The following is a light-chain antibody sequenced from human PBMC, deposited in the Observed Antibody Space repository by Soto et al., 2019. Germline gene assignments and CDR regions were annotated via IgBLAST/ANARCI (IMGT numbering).Light chain of an antibody. CDR3: CSYAGSNTAV. Sequence: QSALTQPRSVSGSPGQSVTISCTGTSSDVGGYNYVSWYQQHPGKAPKLMIYDVSKRPSGVPDRFSGSESGNTASLTISGLQAEDEADYYCCSYAGSNTAVFGGGTKLTVL. CDR1: SSDVGGYNY. J-gene: IGLJ3*02. V-gene: IGLV2-11*01. CDR2: DVS.